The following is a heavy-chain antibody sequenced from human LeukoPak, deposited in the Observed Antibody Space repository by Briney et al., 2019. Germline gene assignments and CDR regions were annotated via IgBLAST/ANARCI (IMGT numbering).Heavy chain of an antibody. D-gene: IGHD3-16*01. V-gene: IGHV3-66*03. CDR2: IRDSGAT. Sequence: GGSLRLSCAGSGFSISNYYMNWVRQAPGKGLEWVSLIRDSGATFYADSVKGRFTISRDNSKNTIYLQMNRLRVEDTAVYFCARDRAVTQVWVEFDSWGQGTQVTVSS. CDR1: GFSISNYY. CDR3: ARDRAVTQVWVEFDS. J-gene: IGHJ5*01.